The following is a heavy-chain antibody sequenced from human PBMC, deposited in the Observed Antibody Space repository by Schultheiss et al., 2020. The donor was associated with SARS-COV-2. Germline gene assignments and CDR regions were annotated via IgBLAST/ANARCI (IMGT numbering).Heavy chain of an antibody. Sequence: GGSLRLSCAASGFNFNTYAMSWVRQVPGKGLEWLAVTSGSGGSKYYADSVNGRFTISRDNSKSILFLQMKSLRVEDTAVYYCAKASTVAITVEHFDSWGQGTLVTVSS. V-gene: IGHV3-23*01. CDR2: TSGSGGSK. J-gene: IGHJ4*02. D-gene: IGHD4-17*01. CDR1: GFNFNTYA. CDR3: AKASTVAITVEHFDS.